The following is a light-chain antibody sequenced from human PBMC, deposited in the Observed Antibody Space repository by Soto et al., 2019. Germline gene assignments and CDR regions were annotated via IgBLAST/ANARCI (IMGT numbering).Light chain of an antibody. CDR2: AAS. CDR3: QKYNSAPRT. V-gene: IGKV1-27*01. CDR1: QDISNY. J-gene: IGKJ4*01. Sequence: DIQMTQSPSSLSASVGDRVTITCRASQDISNYLAWYQQKPGKVPKLLIYAASTLQSGVPSRFSGSGSGTDFTLTISSLQPEAVATYYCQKYNSAPRTFGGGTKVEIK.